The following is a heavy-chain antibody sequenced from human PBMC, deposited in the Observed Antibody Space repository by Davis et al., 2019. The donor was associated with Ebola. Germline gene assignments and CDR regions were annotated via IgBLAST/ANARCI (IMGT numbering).Heavy chain of an antibody. Sequence: PGGSLRLSCNVSGDSIDDHFWNWIRQPAGKGLEWIGRVYGSGSTNYNPSLMSRVSVSMDTSKNQFYLKLSSVTAADTAVYYYARDDFRYFFDYWGPGTLVTVSS. J-gene: IGHJ4*02. D-gene: IGHD2-21*02. CDR1: GDSIDDHF. CDR3: ARDDFRYFFDY. V-gene: IGHV4-4*07. CDR2: VYGSGST.